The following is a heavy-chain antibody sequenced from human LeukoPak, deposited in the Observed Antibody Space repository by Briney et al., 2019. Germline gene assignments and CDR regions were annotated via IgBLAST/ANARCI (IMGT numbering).Heavy chain of an antibody. CDR1: GYTFTRYH. CDR2: VSGLNGNT. J-gene: IGHJ4*02. Sequence: ASVKVSCKASGYTFTRYHVSWVRQAPGQGLEWMGRVSGLNGNTKYAENLQGRVTMTIDTSTTTAYMGLRGLRSDDTAVYYCARGLGYCDTTTCYGELPGDYWSQGTLITVSS. CDR3: ARGLGYCDTTTCYGELPGDY. D-gene: IGHD2-2*01. V-gene: IGHV1-18*01.